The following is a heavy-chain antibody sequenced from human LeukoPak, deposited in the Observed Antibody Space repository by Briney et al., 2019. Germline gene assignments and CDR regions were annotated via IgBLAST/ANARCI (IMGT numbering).Heavy chain of an antibody. CDR3: ARHGYNYAWDP. J-gene: IGHJ5*02. CDR2: INDDGSEK. CDR1: GFPLSNHW. Sequence: GGSLRLSCAASGFPLSNHWMTWVRQAPGKGLEWVANINDDGSEKYYAESVKGRFTISRDNAKNSLFLQMNSLRVEDTAEYYYARHGYNYAWDPWGQGTLVSVSS. V-gene: IGHV3-7*01. D-gene: IGHD5-18*01.